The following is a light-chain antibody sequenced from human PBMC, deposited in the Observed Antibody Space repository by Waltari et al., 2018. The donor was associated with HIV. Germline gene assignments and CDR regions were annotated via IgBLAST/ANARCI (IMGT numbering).Light chain of an antibody. V-gene: IGLV2-11*01. Sequence: QSALTQPRSVSGSPGQSVTIPCTGTSSDVGGYNYFSWYQQHPGKAPKLMIYDVSKRPSGVPDRFSGSKSGNTASLTISGLQAEDEADYYCCSYAGSYTVFGGGTKLTVL. CDR2: DVS. J-gene: IGLJ2*01. CDR1: SSDVGGYNY. CDR3: CSYAGSYTV.